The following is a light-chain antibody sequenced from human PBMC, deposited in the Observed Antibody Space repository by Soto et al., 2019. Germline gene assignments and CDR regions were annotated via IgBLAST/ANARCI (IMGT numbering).Light chain of an antibody. Sequence: QSDLTQPPSASRPSGQSVTISFTGNSSDVGGYNYVSWYQQHPGKAPKLMIFEVTNLPSGVPDRFSGSKSGHTASLTVSGLQAEDEADYYCTSYAGSNSVVFGGGTQLTVL. CDR2: EVT. J-gene: IGLJ7*01. CDR1: SSDVGGYNY. V-gene: IGLV2-8*02. CDR3: TSYAGSNSVV.